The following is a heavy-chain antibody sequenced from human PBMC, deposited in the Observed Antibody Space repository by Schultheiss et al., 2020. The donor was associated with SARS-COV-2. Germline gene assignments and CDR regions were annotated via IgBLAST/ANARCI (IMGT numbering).Heavy chain of an antibody. CDR2: IYYSGST. J-gene: IGHJ4*02. CDR3: AREGFDY. CDR1: GGSVSSGSYY. Sequence: SETLSLTCTVSGGSVSSGSYYWSWIRQPPGKGLEWIGYIYYSGSTYYNPSLKSRVTISVDTSKNQFSLKLSSVTAADTAVYYCAREGFDYWGQGTLVTVSS. V-gene: IGHV4-61*01.